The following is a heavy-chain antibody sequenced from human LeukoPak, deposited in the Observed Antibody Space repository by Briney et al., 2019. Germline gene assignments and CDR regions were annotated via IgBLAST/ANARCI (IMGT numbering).Heavy chain of an antibody. V-gene: IGHV4-59*01. CDR3: ARARRSSGRPDAFDI. CDR1: GGSISSYY. D-gene: IGHD6-25*01. CDR2: IDYSGST. Sequence: SETLSLTCTVSGGSISSYYWTWIRHPPGQGLEWIVYIDYSGSTNYNPSLKSRVTISVDTSKNQFSLKLSPVTAADTAVYHCARARRSSGRPDAFDIWGQGTMVTVSS. J-gene: IGHJ3*02.